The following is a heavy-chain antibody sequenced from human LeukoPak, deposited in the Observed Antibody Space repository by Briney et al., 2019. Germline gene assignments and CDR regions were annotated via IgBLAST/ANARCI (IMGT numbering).Heavy chain of an antibody. D-gene: IGHD6-6*01. J-gene: IGHJ4*02. CDR2: ISGSAGST. CDR3: AKGREQLGLFDY. Sequence: GGSLRLSCAASGFTFSSYAMSWVRQAPGKGLEWVSTISGSAGSTYYAESVKGRLTISRDNSKNTLYLQMNSLRAEDTAVYYCAKGREQLGLFDYWGQGTLVTVSS. CDR1: GFTFSSYA. V-gene: IGHV3-23*01.